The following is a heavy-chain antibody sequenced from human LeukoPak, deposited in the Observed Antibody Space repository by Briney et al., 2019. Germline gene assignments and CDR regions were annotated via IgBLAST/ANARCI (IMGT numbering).Heavy chain of an antibody. J-gene: IGHJ4*02. CDR3: ARDDIAVAGTGIFDY. Sequence: RASVKVSCKASGYTFTSYAMHWVRQAPGQRLEWMGWINAGNGNTKYSQKFQGRVTITRDTSASTAYMELSSLRSEDTAVYYCARDDIAVAGTGIFDYWGQGTLVTVSS. CDR1: GYTFTSYA. CDR2: INAGNGNT. V-gene: IGHV1-3*01. D-gene: IGHD6-19*01.